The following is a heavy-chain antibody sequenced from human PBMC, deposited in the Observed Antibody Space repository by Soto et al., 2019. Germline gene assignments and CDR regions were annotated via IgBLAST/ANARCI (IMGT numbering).Heavy chain of an antibody. Sequence: QVQLQESGPGLVKPSETLSLTCTVSGASINSYYWSWIRQPPGKGLEWIGYIYYSGSTNYNPSLKSRVTISVDTSKNQFSLKLTSVTAADTAVYYCARGARYEDYWGQGTLVTVSS. CDR1: GASINSYY. J-gene: IGHJ4*02. CDR3: ARGARYEDY. D-gene: IGHD1-20*01. V-gene: IGHV4-59*01. CDR2: IYYSGST.